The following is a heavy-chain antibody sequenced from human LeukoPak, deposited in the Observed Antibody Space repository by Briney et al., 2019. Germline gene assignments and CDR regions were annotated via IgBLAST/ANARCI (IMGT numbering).Heavy chain of an antibody. CDR3: ARGRAAVARPRASANWFDP. CDR1: GYTFTSYH. D-gene: IGHD6-19*01. CDR2: IFPTGGTT. V-gene: IGHV1-46*01. Sequence: ASVKVSCKASGYTFTSYHIHWVRQAPGQGLEYMGLIFPTGGTTSYTQKFQGGLTLTRDTSTSTVYMELGSLTSEDTAVYFCARGRAAVARPRASANWFDPWGQGTLVTVSA. J-gene: IGHJ5*02.